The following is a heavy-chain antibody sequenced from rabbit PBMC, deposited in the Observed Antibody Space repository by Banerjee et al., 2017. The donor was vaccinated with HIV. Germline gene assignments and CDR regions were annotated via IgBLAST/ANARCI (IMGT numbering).Heavy chain of an antibody. D-gene: IGHD8-1*01. CDR2: IDTGSGNT. CDR1: GLDLISSYY. J-gene: IGHJ4*01. V-gene: IGHV1S40*01. CDR3: ARSAGSSDRFNL. Sequence: QSLEESGGGLVQPEGSLTLTCKASGLDLISSYYMCWVRQAPGKGLEWIGCIDTGSGNTYYASWAKGRFTISKTSSTTVTLQMTSLTAADTATYFCARSAGSSDRFNLWGQGTLVTVS.